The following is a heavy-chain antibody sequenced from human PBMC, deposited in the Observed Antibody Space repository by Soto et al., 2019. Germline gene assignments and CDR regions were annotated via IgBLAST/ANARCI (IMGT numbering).Heavy chain of an antibody. J-gene: IGHJ6*03. CDR1: EFTFSSYP. V-gene: IGHV3-23*01. CDR3: YYYYYYMDV. Sequence: GGSLRLSFEDSEFTFSSYPMIRVRQAPGKGLEWVSAISGSGGSTYYADSVKGRFTISRDNSKNTLYLQMNSLRAEDTAVYYCYYYYYYMDVWGKGTTVTVSS. CDR2: ISGSGGST.